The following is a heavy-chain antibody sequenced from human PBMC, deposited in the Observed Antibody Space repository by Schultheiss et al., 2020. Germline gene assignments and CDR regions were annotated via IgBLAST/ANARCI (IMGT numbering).Heavy chain of an antibody. CDR2: VHPRDSQT. CDR1: GYTFSTNW. V-gene: IGHV5-51*01. Sequence: GESLKISCQGSGYTFSTNWIGWVRQTPGKGLEWVAIVHPRDSQTRYNPSFEGHVAISVDKSINTAYLQWGSLRASDTAMYYCTMGPPEDGIAPLGDYCGQGTQVTVSS. J-gene: IGHJ4*02. CDR3: TMGPPEDGIAPLGDY. D-gene: IGHD1-14*01.